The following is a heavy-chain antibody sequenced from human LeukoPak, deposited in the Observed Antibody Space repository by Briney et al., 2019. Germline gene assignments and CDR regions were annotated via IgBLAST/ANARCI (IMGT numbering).Heavy chain of an antibody. D-gene: IGHD6-13*01. CDR2: IYYSGST. CDR1: GDSISSSNYH. V-gene: IGHV4-39*01. Sequence: SETLSLTCTASGDSISSSNYHWGWIRQPPGKGLEWIGNIYYSGSTYYNPSLKSRVTISVDTSKSQFSLKLSSVTAADTAVYYCTRYSTVSGWFDPWGQRTLVTV. J-gene: IGHJ5*02. CDR3: TRYSTVSGWFDP.